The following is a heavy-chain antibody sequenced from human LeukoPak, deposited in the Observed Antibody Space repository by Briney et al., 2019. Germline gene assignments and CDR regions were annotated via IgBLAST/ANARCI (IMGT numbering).Heavy chain of an antibody. V-gene: IGHV4-39*07. CDR1: GGSISSSSYY. CDR2: IYHSGST. CDR3: ARPSQGYYYYMDV. J-gene: IGHJ6*03. Sequence: SETLSLTCTVSGGSISSSSYYWGWIRQPPGKGLEWIGYIYHSGSTYYNPSLKSRVTISVDRSKNQFSLKLSSVTAADTAVYYCARPSQGYYYYMDVWGKGTTVTVSS.